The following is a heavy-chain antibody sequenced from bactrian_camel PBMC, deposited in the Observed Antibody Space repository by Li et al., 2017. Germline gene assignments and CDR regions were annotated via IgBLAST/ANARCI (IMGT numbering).Heavy chain of an antibody. J-gene: IGHJ4*01. D-gene: IGHD1*01. CDR3: AGDSSRCTLSSREYNY. CDR2: TWLGGGRP. Sequence: VQLVESGGGSVRAGGSLRLSCAGSAGYTVYTTCVGWFRQAPGKEREGVAATWLGGGRPYYHDSVKGRFTISEDNAKNAVYLQMNSLKPEDTAVYYCAGDSSRCTLSSREYNYWGQGTQVTVS. CDR1: AGYTVYTTC. V-gene: IGHV3S40*01.